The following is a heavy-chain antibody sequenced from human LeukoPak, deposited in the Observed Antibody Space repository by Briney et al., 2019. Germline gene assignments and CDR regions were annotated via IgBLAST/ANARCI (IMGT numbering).Heavy chain of an antibody. Sequence: SETLSLTCAVYGGSFSGYYWSWVRQPPGKGLEWIGGINHSGSTNYNPSLKSRVTISVDTSKNQFSLKLSSVTAADTAVYYCARTGIPNWFDPWGQGALVTVSS. D-gene: IGHD3-9*01. V-gene: IGHV4-34*01. CDR1: GGSFSGYY. CDR2: INHSGST. J-gene: IGHJ5*02. CDR3: ARTGIPNWFDP.